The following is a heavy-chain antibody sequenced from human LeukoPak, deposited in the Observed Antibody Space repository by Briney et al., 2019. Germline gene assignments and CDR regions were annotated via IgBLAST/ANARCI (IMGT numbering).Heavy chain of an antibody. D-gene: IGHD2-21*01. CDR1: GFTFRSYA. CDR2: ISGKGDTT. V-gene: IGHV3-23*01. CDR3: ARASLPGGEVDY. Sequence: GGSLRLSCTASGFTFRSYAMSWVREAPGKGLEWVSGISGKGDTTYDTDSLKGRFTISRDNSKNTLYFQMNSLRAEDTAVYYCARASLPGGEVDYWGQGTLVTVSS. J-gene: IGHJ4*02.